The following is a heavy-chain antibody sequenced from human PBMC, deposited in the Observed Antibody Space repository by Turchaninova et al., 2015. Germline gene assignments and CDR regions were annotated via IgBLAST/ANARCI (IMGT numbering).Heavy chain of an antibody. CDR3: STGGSPYFDY. D-gene: IGHD6-19*01. CDR2: QSMDGINN. Sequence: QVHLVDSGGGVVQPGGSLRLPCAASGFTFRHCGMVWVRQAHGKGLDWVATQSMDGINNNYQDSGKGRFNGSRENSKDTLFLQMENLRPEDTSVYYCSTGGSPYFDYWGQGILVTVSS. J-gene: IGHJ4*02. CDR1: GFTFRHCG. V-gene: IGHV3-30*03.